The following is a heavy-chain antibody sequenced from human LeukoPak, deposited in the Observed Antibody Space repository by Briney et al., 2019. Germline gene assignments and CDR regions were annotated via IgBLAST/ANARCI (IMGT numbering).Heavy chain of an antibody. CDR2: INPSGSST. Sequence: GASVKVSCKASGYTFTSYYMHWVRQAPGQGLEWMGLINPSGSSTSYAQKFQGRLSLTRDMSTSTDYMELSSLRSEDTAVYYCARSPDILTGEKFDYWGQGTLVTVSS. D-gene: IGHD3-9*01. CDR1: GYTFTSYY. J-gene: IGHJ4*02. V-gene: IGHV1-46*01. CDR3: ARSPDILTGEKFDY.